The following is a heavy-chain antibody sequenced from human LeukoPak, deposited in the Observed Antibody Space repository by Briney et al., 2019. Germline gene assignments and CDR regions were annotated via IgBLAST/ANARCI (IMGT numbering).Heavy chain of an antibody. CDR1: GFTFSDYS. CDR3: AKRTCSGSTCYPLDS. CDR2: SLGHTNTM. Sequence: PGGSLRLSCAASGFTFSDYSMSWIRQAPGKGLECVAHSLGHTNTMHYADSVKGRFTISRDNARNSLYLQLNSLRAEDTAVYYCAKRTCSGSTCYPLDSWGQGTLVTVSS. V-gene: IGHV3-11*01. J-gene: IGHJ4*02. D-gene: IGHD2-15*01.